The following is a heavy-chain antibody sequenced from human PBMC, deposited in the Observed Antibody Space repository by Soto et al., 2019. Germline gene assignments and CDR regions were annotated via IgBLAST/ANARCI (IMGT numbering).Heavy chain of an antibody. V-gene: IGHV3-74*01. D-gene: IGHD1-7*01. J-gene: IGHJ3*01. CDR2: ISGDGSST. Sequence: EVQLVDSGGGLVQPGGSLRLSCAASEFTFRSYWMHWVRQSPGKGLVWVSRISGDGSSTNYADSVKGRFTISRENAKKTVYLQIGRLRAEDTAVYYCARSLPGTYGAFDLWGQGTMVTVSS. CDR1: EFTFRSYW. CDR3: ARSLPGTYGAFDL.